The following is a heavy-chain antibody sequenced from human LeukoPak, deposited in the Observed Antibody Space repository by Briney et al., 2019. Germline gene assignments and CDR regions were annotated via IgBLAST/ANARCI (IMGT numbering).Heavy chain of an antibody. CDR3: ARDTNREQDI. CDR2: ISSNGGKT. V-gene: IGHV3-64*01. D-gene: IGHD3-3*01. CDR1: GFTFSRDY. J-gene: IGHJ6*02. Sequence: PGGSPRLSCAASGFTFSRDYMHWVRQAPGKGLEYVSAISSNGGKTHYTNSVKGRFTISRDNSKNTMYLQMGSLSTEDTAVYYCARDTNREQDIWGQGTTVTVSS.